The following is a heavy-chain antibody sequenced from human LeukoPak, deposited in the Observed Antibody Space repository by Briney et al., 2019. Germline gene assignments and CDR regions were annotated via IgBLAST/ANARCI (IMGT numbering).Heavy chain of an antibody. V-gene: IGHV4-30-4*01. D-gene: IGHD5-18*01. CDR3: ASGGGYSYGRPYYFDY. CDR2: IYYSGST. J-gene: IGHJ4*02. Sequence: SQTLSLTCTVSGGSISSGDYYWSWIRQPPGKVLEWIGYIYYSGSTYYNPSLKSRVTISVDTSKNQFSLKLSSVTAADTAVYYCASGGGYSYGRPYYFDYWGQGTLVTVSS. CDR1: GGSISSGDYY.